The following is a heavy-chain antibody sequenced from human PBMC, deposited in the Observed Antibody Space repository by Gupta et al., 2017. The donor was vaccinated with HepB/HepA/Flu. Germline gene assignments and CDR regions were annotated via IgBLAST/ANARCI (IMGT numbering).Heavy chain of an antibody. Sequence: EVQLVASGGGLVQPGGSLRLSCAASGFTFSREWMTWVRQAPGKGLEWVAIIKQDGSEKYYVDSVKGRFTISRDNAKNSLYLQMNNLRVEDTAVYYCARGVVPAADAFDIWGQGTMVTVSS. J-gene: IGHJ3*02. CDR2: IKQDGSEK. CDR1: GFTFSREW. V-gene: IGHV3-7*01. D-gene: IGHD2-2*01. CDR3: ARGVVPAADAFDI.